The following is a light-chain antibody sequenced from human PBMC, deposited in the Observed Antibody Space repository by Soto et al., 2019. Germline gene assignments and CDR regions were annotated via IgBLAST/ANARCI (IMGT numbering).Light chain of an antibody. CDR3: QQRGNWPWT. J-gene: IGKJ1*01. CDR1: QSVSTY. CDR2: DVS. V-gene: IGKV3-11*01. Sequence: EIVLTQSPATLSLSPGERATLSCRASQSVSTYLAWYQQKPGQAPRLLIYDVSKRATGTPARVSGSGSGTDFTLTIGSLEPEDLAVYYCQQRGNWPWTFGQGTKVEIK.